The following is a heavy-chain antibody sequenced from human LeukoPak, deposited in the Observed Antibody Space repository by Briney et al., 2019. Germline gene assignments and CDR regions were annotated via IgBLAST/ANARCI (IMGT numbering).Heavy chain of an antibody. Sequence: PGGSLRLSCAASGFTFSSYAMHWVRQAPGKGLEWVAVISYDGSNKYYADSVKGRFTISRDNSKNTLYLQMNSLRAEDTAVYYCASLVFSYGSPGEFDYWGQGTLVTVSS. J-gene: IGHJ4*02. D-gene: IGHD1-26*01. CDR1: GFTFSSYA. V-gene: IGHV3-30*04. CDR3: ASLVFSYGSPGEFDY. CDR2: ISYDGSNK.